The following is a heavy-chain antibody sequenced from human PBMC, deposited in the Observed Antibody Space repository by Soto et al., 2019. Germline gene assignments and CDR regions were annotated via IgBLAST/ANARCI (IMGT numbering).Heavy chain of an antibody. D-gene: IGHD3-3*01. CDR3: ARGSTSIFAPDP. J-gene: IGHJ5*02. CDR2: ISAYNGNT. CDR1: GYTFTSYG. Sequence: ASVKVSCKASGYTFTSYGISWVRQAPGQGLEWMGWISAYNGNTNYAQKLQGRVTMTTNTSTSTAYMELSSLRSDDTAVYYCARGSTSIFAPDPWGQGTLVTVSS. V-gene: IGHV1-18*01.